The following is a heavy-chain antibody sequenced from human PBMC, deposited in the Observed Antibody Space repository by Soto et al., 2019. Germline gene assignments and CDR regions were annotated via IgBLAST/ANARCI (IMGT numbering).Heavy chain of an antibody. CDR1: GFTFSSYA. D-gene: IGHD2-15*01. CDR3: AKDRGGNPALQY. V-gene: IGHV3-23*01. CDR2: ISGSGGST. Sequence: EVQLLESGGGLVQPGGSLRLYCAASGFTFSSYAMSWVRQAPGKGLEWVSAISGSGGSTYYADSVKGRFTISRDNSKNTLYLQMNSLRAEDTAVYYCAKDRGGNPALQYWGQGTLVTVSS. J-gene: IGHJ4*02.